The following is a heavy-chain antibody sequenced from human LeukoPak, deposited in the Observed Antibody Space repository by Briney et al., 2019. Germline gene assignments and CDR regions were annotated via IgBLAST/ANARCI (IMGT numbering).Heavy chain of an antibody. J-gene: IGHJ4*02. Sequence: GGCLRLSCAASGFTFNSYWMSWVRQAPGKGLEWVANIKQDGSEKYYVDSVKGRFTISRDNAKNSLYLQMNSLRAEDTAVYYCARGGSSGYYRQPVDYWGQGTLVTVSS. D-gene: IGHD3-22*01. CDR2: IKQDGSEK. V-gene: IGHV3-7*01. CDR3: ARGGSSGYYRQPVDY. CDR1: GFTFNSYW.